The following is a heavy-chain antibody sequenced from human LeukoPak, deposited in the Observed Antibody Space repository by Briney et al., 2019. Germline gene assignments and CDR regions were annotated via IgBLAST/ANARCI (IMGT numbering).Heavy chain of an antibody. J-gene: IGHJ4*02. V-gene: IGHV5-51*01. D-gene: IGHD3-22*01. Sequence: GESLKISCKGSGYSFTSYWIGWVRQMPGKGLEWMGIFYPGDSDTRYSPSFQGQVTISADKSISTAYQQWSSLKASDTAMYSCARPQYDSSGYYLAGFDYWGQGTLVTVSS. CDR2: FYPGDSDT. CDR3: ARPQYDSSGYYLAGFDY. CDR1: GYSFTSYW.